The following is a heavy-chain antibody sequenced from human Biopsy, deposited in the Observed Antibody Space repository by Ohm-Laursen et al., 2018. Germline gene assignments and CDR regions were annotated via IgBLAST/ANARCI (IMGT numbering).Heavy chain of an antibody. Sequence: PSQTLSLTCTVSGGSIYNFFWSWIRQPPGKGLEWIGYIYYSGSTNYNPSLKSRVTISVDRSKNHFSLELSSVTAADTAVYYCARVGVGAPSIDYFDSWGQGILVTVSS. CDR2: IYYSGST. J-gene: IGHJ4*02. V-gene: IGHV4-59*01. CDR1: GGSIYNFF. CDR3: ARVGVGAPSIDYFDS. D-gene: IGHD1-26*01.